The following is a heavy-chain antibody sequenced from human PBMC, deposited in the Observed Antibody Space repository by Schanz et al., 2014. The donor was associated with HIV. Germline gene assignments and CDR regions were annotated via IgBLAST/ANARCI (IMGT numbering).Heavy chain of an antibody. CDR3: AKPEYDSSGNSQSHFDS. V-gene: IGHV3-23*04. CDR1: GFSFSSFS. Sequence: VQLVESGGGLVEPGGSLRLSCEASGFSFSSFSMNWVRQAPGKGLEWVSSISESGGRTYYADSVNGRFTISRDNSKNTLYLQMTTLRTEDTAVYYCAKPEYDSSGNSQSHFDSWGQGTLVTVSP. D-gene: IGHD3-22*01. J-gene: IGHJ4*02. CDR2: ISESGGRT.